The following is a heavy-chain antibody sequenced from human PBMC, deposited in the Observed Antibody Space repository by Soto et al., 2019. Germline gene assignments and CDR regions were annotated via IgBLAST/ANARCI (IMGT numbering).Heavy chain of an antibody. J-gene: IGHJ6*02. D-gene: IGHD2-21*01. Sequence: ASVKVSCKASGYTFTGYYMHWVRQAPGQGLEWMGWFNPNSGGTNYAQKFQGWVTMTRDTSISTAYMELSRLRSDDTAVYYCACGVGYYYGMDVWGQGTTVTVSS. V-gene: IGHV1-2*04. CDR3: ACGVGYYYGMDV. CDR2: FNPNSGGT. CDR1: GYTFTGYY.